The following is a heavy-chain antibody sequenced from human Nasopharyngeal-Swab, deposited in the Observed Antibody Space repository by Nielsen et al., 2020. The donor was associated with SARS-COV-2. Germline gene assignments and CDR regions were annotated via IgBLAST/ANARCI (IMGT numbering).Heavy chain of an antibody. CDR2: INPNTGGT. D-gene: IGHD1-26*01. CDR1: GYTFIDYY. J-gene: IGHJ4*02. V-gene: IGHV1-2*02. CDR3: ARGGTYYFDY. Sequence: ASVKVSCKASGYTFIDYYIYWVRQAPGQGLEWMGWINPNTGGTNYAQKFQGRVTMTRDTPISTAYMKLSRLRSDDTAVYYCARGGTYYFDYWGQGTLVTVSS.